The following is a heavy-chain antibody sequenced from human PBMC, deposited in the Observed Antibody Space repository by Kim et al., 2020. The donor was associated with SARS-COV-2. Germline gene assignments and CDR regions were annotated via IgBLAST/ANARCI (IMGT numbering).Heavy chain of an antibody. Sequence: SETLSLTCAVYGGSFSGYYWSWIRQPPGKGLEWIGEINHSGSTNYNPSLKSRVTISVDTSKNQFSLKLSSVTAADTAVYYCARGCPRRLGPCYWGQGTLVTVSS. V-gene: IGHV4-34*01. CDR1: GGSFSGYY. D-gene: IGHD6-19*01. CDR3: ARGCPRRLGPCY. J-gene: IGHJ4*02. CDR2: INHSGST.